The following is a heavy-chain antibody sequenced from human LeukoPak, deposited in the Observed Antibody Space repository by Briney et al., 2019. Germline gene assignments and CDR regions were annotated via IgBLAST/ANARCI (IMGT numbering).Heavy chain of an antibody. Sequence: GSSVKVSCKASGGTFSSYAISWVRQAPGQGLEWMGGIIPIFGTANYAQKFQGRVTITTDESTSTAYMELSSLRSEDTAVYYCASPPFGSSLAAEWDYWGQGTLVTVSS. J-gene: IGHJ4*02. CDR2: IIPIFGTA. CDR3: ASPPFGSSLAAEWDY. CDR1: GGTFSSYA. V-gene: IGHV1-69*05. D-gene: IGHD6-13*01.